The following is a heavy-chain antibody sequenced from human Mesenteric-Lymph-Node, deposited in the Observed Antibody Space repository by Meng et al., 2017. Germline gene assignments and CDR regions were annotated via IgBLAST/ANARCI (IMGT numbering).Heavy chain of an antibody. CDR3: ARDTSTSLDY. Sequence: EVQLVEPGGGLVQPGGSLRLSCAASGFTFTDHYMDWVRQAPGKGLEWVGRITNTPNRYPTNYAASVKGRFTISRDDSKNSLYLEMNSLKIEDTAVYYCARDTSTSLDYWGQGALVTVSS. D-gene: IGHD2/OR15-2a*01. J-gene: IGHJ4*02. CDR2: ITNTPNRYPT. CDR1: GFTFTDHY. V-gene: IGHV3-72*01.